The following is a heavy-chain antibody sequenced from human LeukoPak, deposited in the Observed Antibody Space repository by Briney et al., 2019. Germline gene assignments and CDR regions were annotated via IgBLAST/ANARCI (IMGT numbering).Heavy chain of an antibody. Sequence: GESLKISCKGSGYSFTNHWIGWVRQMPGKGLEWMGVIHPGDSDSRYSPSFQGQVTIPADKSISSAYLQWSSLKASDTAMYYCARLNGDWGWFDPWGQGTLVTVSS. D-gene: IGHD4-17*01. CDR2: IHPGDSDS. CDR1: GYSFTNHW. V-gene: IGHV5-51*01. CDR3: ARLNGDWGWFDP. J-gene: IGHJ5*02.